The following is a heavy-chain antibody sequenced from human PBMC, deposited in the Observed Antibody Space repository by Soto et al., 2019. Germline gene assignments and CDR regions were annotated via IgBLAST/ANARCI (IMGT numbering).Heavy chain of an antibody. CDR2: ISYDGSNK. J-gene: IGHJ4*02. Sequence: PGGSLRLSCAASGFTFSSYGMHWVRQAPGKGLEWVAVISYDGSNKYYADSVKGRFTISRDNSKNTLYLQMNSLRAEDTAVYYCAKDGGPAYCNSPRCSAEHIDYWGPGTQVTLSS. V-gene: IGHV3-30*18. D-gene: IGHD2-2*01. CDR3: AKDGGPAYCNSPRCSAEHIDY. CDR1: GFTFSSYG.